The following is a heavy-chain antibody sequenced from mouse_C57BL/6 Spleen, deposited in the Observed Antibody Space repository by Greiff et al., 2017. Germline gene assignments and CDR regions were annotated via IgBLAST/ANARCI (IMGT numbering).Heavy chain of an antibody. Sequence: VQLQQSGAELARPGASVKLSCKASGYTFTSYGISWVKQRTGQGLEWIGEIYPRCGNTYYNEKFKGKATLTAAKSYSTAYMELRSLTSEDSAVYFCARGGLVDYWGQGTTRTVSS. CDR3: ARGGLVDY. CDR1: GYTFTSYG. J-gene: IGHJ2*01. D-gene: IGHD3-3*01. V-gene: IGHV1-81*01. CDR2: IYPRCGNT.